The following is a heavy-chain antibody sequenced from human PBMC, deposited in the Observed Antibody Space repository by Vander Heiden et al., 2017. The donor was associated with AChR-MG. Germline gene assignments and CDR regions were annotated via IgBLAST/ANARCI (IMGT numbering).Heavy chain of an antibody. D-gene: IGHD4-4*01. CDR1: GGSVSNGGYY. CDR3: ARESLIYSSNFYYMDV. CDR2: IYYSGST. Sequence: QVQLQESGPGLVKPSETLSLTCTVSGGSVSNGGYYWSWIRQPPGKGLEWIGYIYYSGSTNYNPSLKSRVTISVDTSKNQFSLKLRSVTAADTAVYYCARESLIYSSNFYYMDVWGKGTTVTVSS. J-gene: IGHJ6*03. V-gene: IGHV4-61*08.